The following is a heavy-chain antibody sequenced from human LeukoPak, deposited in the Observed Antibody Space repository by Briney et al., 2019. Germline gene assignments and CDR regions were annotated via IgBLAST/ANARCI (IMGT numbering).Heavy chain of an antibody. CDR3: ARTLRSSWLRGWFDP. CDR2: INAGNGNT. Sequence: GASVKVSCKASGYTFTSYAMHWVRQAPGQRLEWMGWINAGNGNTKYSQKFQGRVTITRDTSASTAYMELSSLRSEDTAVYYCARTLRSSWLRGWFDPWGQGTLVTVSS. J-gene: IGHJ5*02. CDR1: GYTFTSYA. D-gene: IGHD6-13*01. V-gene: IGHV1-3*01.